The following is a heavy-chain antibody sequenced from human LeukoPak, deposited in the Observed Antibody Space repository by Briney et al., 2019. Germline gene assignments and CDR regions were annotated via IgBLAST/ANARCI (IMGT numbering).Heavy chain of an antibody. Sequence: GGSLRLSCAASGFTFSNAWMSWVRQAPGKGLEWVVRIKSKTDGGTTDYAAPVKGRFTISRDDSKNTLYLQMNSLKTEDTAVYYCTTLYYYGSGSYSYWGQGTLVTVSS. CDR3: TTLYYYGSGSYSY. V-gene: IGHV3-15*01. CDR2: IKSKTDGGTT. J-gene: IGHJ4*02. CDR1: GFTFSNAW. D-gene: IGHD3-10*01.